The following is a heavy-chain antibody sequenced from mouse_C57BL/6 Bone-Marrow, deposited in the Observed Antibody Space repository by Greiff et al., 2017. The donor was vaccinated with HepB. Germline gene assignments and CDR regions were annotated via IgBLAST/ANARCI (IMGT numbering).Heavy chain of an antibody. Sequence: EVQRVESGAELVRPGASVKLSCTASGFNIKDDYMHWVKQRPEQGLEWIGWIDPENGDTEYASKFQGKATITADTSSNTAYLQLSSLTSEDTAVYYCTTKATVVAPDAMDYWGQGTSVTVSS. CDR2: IDPENGDT. J-gene: IGHJ4*01. CDR1: GFNIKDDY. V-gene: IGHV14-4*01. D-gene: IGHD1-1*01. CDR3: TTKATVVAPDAMDY.